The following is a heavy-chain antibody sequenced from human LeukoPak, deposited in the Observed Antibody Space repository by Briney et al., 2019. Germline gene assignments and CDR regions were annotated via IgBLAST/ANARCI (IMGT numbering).Heavy chain of an antibody. Sequence: ASVKVSCKASGYTFTSYDINWVRQATGQGLEWMGWMNPNSGNTGYAQKFQGRVTITRNTSISTAYMELRSLRSDDTAVYYCARASYYDYVWGSYRERYYFDYWGQGTLVTVSS. D-gene: IGHD3-16*02. J-gene: IGHJ4*02. V-gene: IGHV1-8*03. CDR2: MNPNSGNT. CDR1: GYTFTSYD. CDR3: ARASYYDYVWGSYRERYYFDY.